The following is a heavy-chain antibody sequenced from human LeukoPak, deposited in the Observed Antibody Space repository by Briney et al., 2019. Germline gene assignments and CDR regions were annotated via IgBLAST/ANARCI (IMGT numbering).Heavy chain of an antibody. V-gene: IGHV3-53*01. CDR3: ARDIASAFYYGLDL. Sequence: PGGSLRLSCAASGFTVSSNYMNWVRQAPGKGLEWVSVIYGGGATYYADAVKGRFTISRDSAQNTLYLQMNSLRTEDTAVYYCARDIASAFYYGLDLWGQGITVTVSS. CDR1: GFTVSSNY. D-gene: IGHD6-13*01. J-gene: IGHJ6*02. CDR2: IYGGGAT.